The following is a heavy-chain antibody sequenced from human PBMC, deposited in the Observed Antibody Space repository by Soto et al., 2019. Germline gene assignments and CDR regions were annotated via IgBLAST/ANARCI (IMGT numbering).Heavy chain of an antibody. D-gene: IGHD6-13*01. V-gene: IGHV3-74*01. J-gene: IGHJ3*02. Sequence: EVQLVESGGGLVQPGGSLRLSCAASGFTFSSYWMYWVRQAPGKGLEWVAHMNNDGSYTIYAESVKGRFTFSRDNAKNTLYLQMNSLRAEDTAVYYCVRGGYRHAFDIWGQGTMVTVSS. CDR3: VRGGYRHAFDI. CDR1: GFTFSSYW. CDR2: MNNDGSYT.